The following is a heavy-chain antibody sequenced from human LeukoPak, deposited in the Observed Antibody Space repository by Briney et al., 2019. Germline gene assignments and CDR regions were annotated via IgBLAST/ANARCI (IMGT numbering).Heavy chain of an antibody. CDR1: GGTFTKNA. Sequence: ASVKVSCKASGGTFTKNAMTWVRQAPGQGLEWMGRIIPIVGIEQYAQKFQGRLTITADKSSSTPYMELSSLRSEDTAVYYCARVQAVGVPVAIDAYYDYGMDVWGQGTTVTVSS. D-gene: IGHD2-2*02. CDR2: IIPIVGIE. CDR3: ARVQAVGVPVAIDAYYDYGMDV. V-gene: IGHV1-69*04. J-gene: IGHJ6*02.